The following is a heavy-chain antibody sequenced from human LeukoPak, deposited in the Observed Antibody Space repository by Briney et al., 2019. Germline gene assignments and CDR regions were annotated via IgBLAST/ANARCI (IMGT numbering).Heavy chain of an antibody. V-gene: IGHV3-7*03. D-gene: IGHD3-22*01. CDR2: IKQDGSEK. J-gene: IGHJ4*02. Sequence: GGSLRLSCAASGFTLSSYAMTWVRQAPGKGLEWVANIKQDGSEKYYVDSVKGRFTISRDNAKNSLYLQMNGPRAEDTAVYYCTRDGSGYDYWGQGTLVTVSS. CDR3: TRDGSGYDY. CDR1: GFTLSSYA.